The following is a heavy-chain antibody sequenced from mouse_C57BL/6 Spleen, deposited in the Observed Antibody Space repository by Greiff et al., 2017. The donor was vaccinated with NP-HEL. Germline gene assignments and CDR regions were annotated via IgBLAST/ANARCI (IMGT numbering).Heavy chain of an antibody. CDR1: GYTFTSYW. CDR3: ARCTTVVAHWYFDV. V-gene: IGHV1-55*01. Sequence: QVQLKESGAELVKPGASVKMSCKASGYTFTSYWITWVKQRPGQGLEWIGDIYPGSGSTNYNEKFKSKATLTVDTSSSTAYMQLSSLTSEDSAVYYCARCTTVVAHWYFDVWGTGTTVTVSS. CDR2: IYPGSGST. D-gene: IGHD1-1*01. J-gene: IGHJ1*03.